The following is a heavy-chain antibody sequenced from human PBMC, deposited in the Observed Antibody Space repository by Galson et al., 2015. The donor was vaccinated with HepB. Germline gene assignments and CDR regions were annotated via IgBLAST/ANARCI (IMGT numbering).Heavy chain of an antibody. Sequence: SLRLSCAASGFTFSNAWMSWVRQAPGKGLEWVGRIKSKTDGGTTDYAAPVKGRFTISRDDSKNTLYLQMNSLKTEDTAVYWCTTMRRDGYLIAYYFDYWGQGTLVTVSS. CDR2: IKSKTDGGTT. D-gene: IGHD5-24*01. V-gene: IGHV3-15*01. J-gene: IGHJ4*02. CDR1: GFTFSNAW. CDR3: TTMRRDGYLIAYYFDY.